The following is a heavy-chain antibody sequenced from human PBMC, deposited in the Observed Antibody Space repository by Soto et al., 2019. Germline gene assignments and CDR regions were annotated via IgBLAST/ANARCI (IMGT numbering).Heavy chain of an antibody. CDR1: GFTFSNYW. V-gene: IGHV3-74*01. J-gene: IGHJ4*02. CDR2: INGDGSST. Sequence: PGGSLRLSCAASGFTFSNYWMHWVRQAPGKGLVWVSRINGDGSSTSYADSVRGRFTISRDNAKNTLYLQMNSLRAEDTAVYYCLVSGNYRFDYWGQGTLVTVSS. D-gene: IGHD1-26*01. CDR3: LVSGNYRFDY.